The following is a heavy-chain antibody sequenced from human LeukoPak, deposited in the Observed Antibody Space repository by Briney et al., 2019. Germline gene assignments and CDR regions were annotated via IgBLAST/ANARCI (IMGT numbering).Heavy chain of an antibody. CDR2: INHSGST. Sequence: PSETLSLTCAVYGGSFSGYYWSWIRQPPGKGLEWIGEINHSGSTNYNPSLKSRVTISVDTSKNQFSLKLSSVTAADTAVYYCARAAVDYMDVWGKGTTVTVSS. CDR3: ARAAVDYMDV. CDR1: GGSFSGYY. J-gene: IGHJ6*03. V-gene: IGHV4-34*01.